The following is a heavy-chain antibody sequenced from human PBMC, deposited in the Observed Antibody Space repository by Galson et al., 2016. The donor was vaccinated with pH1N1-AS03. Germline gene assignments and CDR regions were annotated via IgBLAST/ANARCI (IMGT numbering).Heavy chain of an antibody. Sequence: SETLSLTCTVSGGSISSYYWTWIRQPPGKGLEWIGHIYYSGGTNYNPSLKSRVTISVDTSKNQFSLKLSSVTAAESRTVIYGRVRSSWTFYYGLDVWGQGTTVTVSS. J-gene: IGHJ6*02. CDR3: GRVRSSWTFYYGLDV. D-gene: IGHD6-13*01. CDR1: GGSISSYY. V-gene: IGHV4-59*01. CDR2: IYYSGGT.